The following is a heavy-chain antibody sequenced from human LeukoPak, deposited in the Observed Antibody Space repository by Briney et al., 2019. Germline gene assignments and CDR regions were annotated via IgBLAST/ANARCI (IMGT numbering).Heavy chain of an antibody. Sequence: ASVKVSCKASGYTFTSYALNWVRQAPGQGLQWMGWINTDTGNPTYVQGFTGRFVFSLDTSVSTAYLQISNLKPEDTAVYYCARGSLYSSNYLRPWGQGTLVTVSS. CDR3: ARGSLYSSNYLRP. CDR1: GYTFTSYA. D-gene: IGHD6-19*01. CDR2: INTDTGNP. J-gene: IGHJ5*02. V-gene: IGHV7-4-1*02.